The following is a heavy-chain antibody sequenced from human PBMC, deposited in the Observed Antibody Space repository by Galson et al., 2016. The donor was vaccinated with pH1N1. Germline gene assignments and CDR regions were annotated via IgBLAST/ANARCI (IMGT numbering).Heavy chain of an antibody. Sequence: SVKVSCKASGYPFTRYYFHWVRQAPGQGLEWIGVIDPSNGGTTYAQKFQARVTMTRDTSTSTVYMDLSSLKAEETAVYYCTRDLGRLRDYWGQGTLVTVSS. CDR1: GYPFTRYY. CDR2: IDPSNGGT. CDR3: TRDLGRLRDY. D-gene: IGHD1-26*01. J-gene: IGHJ4*02. V-gene: IGHV1-46*01.